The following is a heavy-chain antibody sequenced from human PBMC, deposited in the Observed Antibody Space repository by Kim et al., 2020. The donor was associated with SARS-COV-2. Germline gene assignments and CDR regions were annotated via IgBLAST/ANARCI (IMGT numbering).Heavy chain of an antibody. D-gene: IGHD1-7*01. V-gene: IGHV5-51*01. J-gene: IGHJ5*02. CDR3: ARHDNWNFWFDP. Sequence: RYSPSFQGQVTISADKSISTAYLQWSSLKASDTAMYYCARHDNWNFWFDPWGQGTLVTVSS.